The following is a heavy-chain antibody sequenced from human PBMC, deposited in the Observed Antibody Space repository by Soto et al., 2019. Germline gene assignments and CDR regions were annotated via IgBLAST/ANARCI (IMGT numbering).Heavy chain of an antibody. D-gene: IGHD2-15*01. CDR1: GFTFSSYG. CDR2: IWYDGSNK. Sequence: QVQLVESGGGVVQPGRSLRLSCAASGFTFSSYGMHWVRQAPGKGLEWVAVIWYDGSNKYYADSVKGRFTISRDNSKNTLYLQMNSLRAEDTAVYYCARDLVGYCSGGSCYSFDYWGQGTLVTVSS. V-gene: IGHV3-33*01. J-gene: IGHJ4*02. CDR3: ARDLVGYCSGGSCYSFDY.